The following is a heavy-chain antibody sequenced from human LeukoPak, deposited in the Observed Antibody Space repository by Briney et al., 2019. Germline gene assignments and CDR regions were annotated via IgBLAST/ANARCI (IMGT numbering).Heavy chain of an antibody. CDR1: GGSISSSSYY. CDR3: ARASGSYYY. V-gene: IGHV4-39*07. D-gene: IGHD1-26*01. J-gene: IGHJ4*02. Sequence: SETLSLTCTVSGGSISSSSYYWGWIRQPPGKGLEWIGSIYYSGSTYYNPSLKSRVTISVDTSKNQFSLKLSSVTAADTAVYYCARASGSYYYWGQGTLVTVSS. CDR2: IYYSGST.